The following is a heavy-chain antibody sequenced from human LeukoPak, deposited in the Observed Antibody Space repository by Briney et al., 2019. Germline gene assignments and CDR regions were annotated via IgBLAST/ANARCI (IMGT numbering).Heavy chain of an antibody. CDR1: GGSISSYY. CDR3: AREGREYYYDSSGYYYLDY. V-gene: IGHV4-4*07. CDR2: IYTSGST. D-gene: IGHD3-22*01. J-gene: IGHJ4*02. Sequence: SETLSLTSTVSGGSISSYYWSWIRQPAGKGLEWIGRIYTSGSTNYNPCLKSRVTMSVDTSKNQFSLKLSSVTAADTAVYYCAREGREYYYDSSGYYYLDYWGQGTLVTVSS.